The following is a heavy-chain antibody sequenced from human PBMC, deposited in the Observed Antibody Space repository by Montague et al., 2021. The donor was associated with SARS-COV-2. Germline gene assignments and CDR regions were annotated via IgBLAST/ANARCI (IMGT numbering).Heavy chain of an antibody. Sequence: SETLSLTCTVSGGSISSSSYYWGWIRQPPGKGLEWIGNIYYSGSTYYNPSLKSRVTISVDTSKNQFSLKLRSVTAADTAVYYCARPEELLRRQSPHYFDPWGQGTLVTVSS. V-gene: IGHV4-39*01. CDR3: ARPEELLRRQSPHYFDP. CDR2: IYYSGST. J-gene: IGHJ5*02. D-gene: IGHD1-14*01. CDR1: GGSISSSSYY.